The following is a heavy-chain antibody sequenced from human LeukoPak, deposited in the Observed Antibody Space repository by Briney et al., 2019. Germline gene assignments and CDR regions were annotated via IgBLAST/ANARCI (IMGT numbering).Heavy chain of an antibody. V-gene: IGHV3-74*01. CDR2: INNVGSST. CDR3: AKAVRAYYYGSGSYQDY. D-gene: IGHD3-10*01. CDR1: GFTFSSYW. Sequence: PGGSLRLSCAASGFTFSSYWMHWVRQAPGKGLVWVSRINNVGSSTSYADSVKGRFTISRDNSKNTLYLQMNSLRAEDTAVYYCAKAVRAYYYGSGSYQDYWGQGTLVTVSS. J-gene: IGHJ4*02.